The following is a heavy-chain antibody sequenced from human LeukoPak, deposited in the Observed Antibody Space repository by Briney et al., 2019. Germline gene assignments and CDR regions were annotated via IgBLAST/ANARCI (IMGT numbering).Heavy chain of an antibody. Sequence: SETLSLTCTVSGGSISSGGYYWSWIRQHPGKGLEWIGYIYYSGSTYYNPSLKSRVTISVDTPKNQFSLKLSSVTAADTAVYYCARGNNYYDSSGYHKYYFDYWGQGTLVTVSS. D-gene: IGHD3-22*01. CDR2: IYYSGST. CDR1: GGSISSGGYY. CDR3: ARGNNYYDSSGYHKYYFDY. J-gene: IGHJ4*02. V-gene: IGHV4-31*03.